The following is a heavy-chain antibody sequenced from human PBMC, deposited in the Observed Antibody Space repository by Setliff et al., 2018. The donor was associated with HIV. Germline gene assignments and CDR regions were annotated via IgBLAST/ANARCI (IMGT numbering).Heavy chain of an antibody. CDR1: GDSIGAYL. J-gene: IGHJ4*02. CDR3: ATYSAGEGGRGH. CDR2: IHSSGTT. V-gene: IGHV4-59*01. Sequence: SETLSLTCSVSGDSIGAYLWSWIRQPPGRGLEWIGYIHSSGTTHYNPSLSSRVTISFDASKKYFSLKLTSVTAADTAMYYCATYSAGEGGRGHWGQGTLVTVSS. D-gene: IGHD2-15*01.